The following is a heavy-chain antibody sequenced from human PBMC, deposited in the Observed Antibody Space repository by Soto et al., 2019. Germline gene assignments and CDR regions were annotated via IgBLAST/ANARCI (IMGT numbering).Heavy chain of an antibody. CDR2: IYYSGST. V-gene: IGHV4-59*01. CDR1: GGSISSYY. D-gene: IGHD6-19*01. CDR3: ARQQWLVLNAFDI. J-gene: IGHJ3*02. Sequence: QVQLQESGPGLVKPSETLSHTCTVSGGSISSYYWSWIRQPPGKGLEWIGYIYYSGSTNYNPSLRGRVTXSXDXXKNQFPLKLSSVTAADTAVYYCARQQWLVLNAFDIWGQGTMVTVSS.